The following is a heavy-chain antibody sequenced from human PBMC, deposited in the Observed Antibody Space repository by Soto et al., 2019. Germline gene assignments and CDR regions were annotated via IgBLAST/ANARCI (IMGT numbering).Heavy chain of an antibody. D-gene: IGHD3-22*01. CDR2: INAANGNT. V-gene: IGHV1-3*01. CDR1: GYIFSTYT. Sequence: ASVKVSCKASGYIFSTYTMHWVRQAPGQRLEWMGWINAANGNTKYSQNFQGRVTISRDTAASTAYLELSSLRSEDTAVYYCARVSFETSGYADYWGQGTLVTVSS. J-gene: IGHJ4*02. CDR3: ARVSFETSGYADY.